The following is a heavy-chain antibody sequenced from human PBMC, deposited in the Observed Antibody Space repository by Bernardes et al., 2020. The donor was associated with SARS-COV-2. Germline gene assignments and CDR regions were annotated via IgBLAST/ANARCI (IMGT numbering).Heavy chain of an antibody. J-gene: IGHJ4*02. CDR2: ISNDGVNK. Sequence: GGSLRLSCAASGFSFSSFGMHWVRQAPGKGLEWVAFISNDGVNKYYKDSLKGRFIISRDNSRDNLYLQLTSVRPDDAAVYFCAKDRTGDSYFYGVSDFWGQGTQVTVTS. V-gene: IGHV3-30*18. CDR3: AKDRTGDSYFYGVSDF. CDR1: GFSFSSFG. D-gene: IGHD2-21*02.